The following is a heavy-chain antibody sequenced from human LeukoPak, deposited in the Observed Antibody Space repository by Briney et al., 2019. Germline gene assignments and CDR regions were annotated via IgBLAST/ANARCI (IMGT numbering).Heavy chain of an antibody. J-gene: IGHJ3*02. D-gene: IGHD6-19*01. Sequence: SETLSLTCTVSGGSISSYYWSWIRQPPGKGLEWIGYIYYSGSTNYNPSLTSRVTISVDTSKNQFSLKLSSVTAADTAVYYCARVGWRQWLLDAFDIWGQGTMVTVSS. V-gene: IGHV4-59*01. CDR2: IYYSGST. CDR3: ARVGWRQWLLDAFDI. CDR1: GGSISSYY.